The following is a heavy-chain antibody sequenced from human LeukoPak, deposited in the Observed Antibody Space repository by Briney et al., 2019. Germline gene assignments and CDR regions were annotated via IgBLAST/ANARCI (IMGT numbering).Heavy chain of an antibody. CDR3: AREGDGWGSYWDY. CDR1: AFTVSSNY. D-gene: IGHD3-10*01. V-gene: IGHV3-53*01. CDR2: IYSGGST. Sequence: GGSLRLSCAASAFTVSSNYMSWVRQAPGKGLEWVSVIYSGGSTYYADSVKGRFTISRDNSKNTLYLQMNSLKAEDTPVYYCAREGDGWGSYWDYWGQGTLVTVSS. J-gene: IGHJ4*02.